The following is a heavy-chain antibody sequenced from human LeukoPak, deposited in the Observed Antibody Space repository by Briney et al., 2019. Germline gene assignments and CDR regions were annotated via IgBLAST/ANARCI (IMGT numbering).Heavy chain of an antibody. D-gene: IGHD1-14*01. CDR1: GFTFSNYA. CDR2: ISAGGVSLFSGSGSAA. Sequence: GGSLRLSCVASGFTFSNYAMIWVRQAPGKGPQWVSVISAGGVSLFSGSGSAAYYADSVGGRFTISRDNAQNSLYLQMSSLRVEDTALYYCARLITSEAGRGMDVWGQGTTVTVSS. V-gene: IGHV3-23*01. J-gene: IGHJ6*02. CDR3: ARLITSEAGRGMDV.